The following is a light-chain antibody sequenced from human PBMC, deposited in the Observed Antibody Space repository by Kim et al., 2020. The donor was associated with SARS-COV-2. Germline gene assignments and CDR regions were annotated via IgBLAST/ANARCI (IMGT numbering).Light chain of an antibody. CDR1: QSVGTN. Sequence: VSPGERAPLSCRASQSVGTNLAWYQLRPGQAPRLLIYGASTRATGVPARFSGSGSGTEFTLTITSPQSEDFAVYYCQQYNRWPPYIFGPGTKLEIK. CDR3: QQYNRWPPYI. V-gene: IGKV3-15*01. J-gene: IGKJ2*01. CDR2: GAS.